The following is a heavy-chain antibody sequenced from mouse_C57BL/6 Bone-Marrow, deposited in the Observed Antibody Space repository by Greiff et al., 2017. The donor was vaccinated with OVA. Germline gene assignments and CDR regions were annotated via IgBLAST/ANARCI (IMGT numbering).Heavy chain of an antibody. V-gene: IGHV1-58*01. J-gene: IGHJ4*01. CDR3: ATYDYDDLYYAMDY. CDR1: GYTFTSYG. D-gene: IGHD2-4*01. Sequence: VQLQQSGAELVRPGSSVKMSCKPSGYTFTSYGINWVKQRPGQGLEWIGYIYIGNGYTEYNEKFKGKATLTSDTSSSTAYMQLSSLTSEDSAIYFCATYDYDDLYYAMDYWGQGTSVTVSS. CDR2: IYIGNGYT.